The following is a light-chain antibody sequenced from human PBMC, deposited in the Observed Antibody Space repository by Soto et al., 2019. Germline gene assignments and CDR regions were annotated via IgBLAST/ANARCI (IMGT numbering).Light chain of an antibody. Sequence: QPRSASGSPGQSITISCTGTSSDVGGYNYVSWYQQHPAKAPKLIIFDVSKRPSGVPNRFSGSKSGNTASLTISGLRAEDEADYYCCSYVGRNTYVFGTGTKVTVL. CDR2: DVS. J-gene: IGLJ1*01. CDR1: SSDVGGYNY. CDR3: CSYVGRNTYV. V-gene: IGLV2-11*01.